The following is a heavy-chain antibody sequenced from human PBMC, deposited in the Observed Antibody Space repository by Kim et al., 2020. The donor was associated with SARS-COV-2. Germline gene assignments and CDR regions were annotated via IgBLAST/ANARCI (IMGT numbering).Heavy chain of an antibody. CDR3: ARSDSRKRGTWTVTTRRGPSGWFDP. D-gene: IGHD4-17*01. V-gene: IGHV4-39*01. Sequence: SETLSLTCTVSGGSISSSSYYWGWIRQPPGKGLEWIGSIYYSGSTYYNPSLKSRVTISVDTSKNQFSLKLSSVTAADTAVYYCARSDSRKRGTWTVTTRRGPSGWFDPWGQGTLVTVSS. CDR1: GGSISSSSYY. J-gene: IGHJ5*02. CDR2: IYYSGST.